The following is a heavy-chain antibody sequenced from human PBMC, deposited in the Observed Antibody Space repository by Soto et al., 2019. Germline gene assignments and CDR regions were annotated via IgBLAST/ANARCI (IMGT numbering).Heavy chain of an antibody. J-gene: IGHJ4*01. CDR3: AKDRGPIAAAVDY. D-gene: IGHD6-13*01. CDR2: ISDSGAGT. Sequence: GGSLRLSCAASGFTFSSYAMIWVRQAPGKGLEWVSSISDSGAGTYYADSAKGRFTISRDNSKNTLNLQMNSLRAEDTAIYYCAKDRGPIAAAVDYWGHGTLVTVSS. CDR1: GFTFSSYA. V-gene: IGHV3-23*01.